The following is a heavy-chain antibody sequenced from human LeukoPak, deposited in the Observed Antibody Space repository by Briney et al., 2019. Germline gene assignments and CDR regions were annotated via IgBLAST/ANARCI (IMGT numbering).Heavy chain of an antibody. J-gene: IGHJ1*01. CDR3: ARRIAVAGTRYFQH. Sequence: GGSLRLSCAASGFTFSSYSMNWVRQAPGKGLEWVSSISSSSSYIYYADSVKGRFTISGDNAKNSLYLQMNSLRAEDTAVYYCARRIAVAGTRYFQHWGQGTLVTVSS. CDR1: GFTFSSYS. D-gene: IGHD6-19*01. CDR2: ISSSSSYI. V-gene: IGHV3-21*01.